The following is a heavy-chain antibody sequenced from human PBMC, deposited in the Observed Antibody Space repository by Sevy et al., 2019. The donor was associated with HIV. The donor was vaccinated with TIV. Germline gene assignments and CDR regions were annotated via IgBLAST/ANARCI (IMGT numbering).Heavy chain of an antibody. CDR1: GYTLTELS. D-gene: IGHD3-22*01. V-gene: IGHV1-24*01. CDR3: ETTQDYYESSGDPFDY. J-gene: IGHJ4*02. Sequence: ASGKVSCKVSGYTLTELSMHWVRQVPGKGLEWMGSFDPEDDETIYAQKFQGRVTMTEDTSTDTANKELSSLRSGETAGDYCETTQDYYESSGDPFDYWGQGTLVTVSS. CDR2: FDPEDDET.